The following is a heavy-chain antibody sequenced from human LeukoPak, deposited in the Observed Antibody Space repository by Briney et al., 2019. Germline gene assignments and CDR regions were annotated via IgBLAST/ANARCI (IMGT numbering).Heavy chain of an antibody. V-gene: IGHV3-49*04. J-gene: IGHJ5*02. CDR1: GFTFGDYA. CDR2: IRSKAYGGTT. CDR3: TRSPWFGELLSNGMYNWFDP. D-gene: IGHD3-10*01. Sequence: GGSLRLSCTASGFTFGDYAMSWVRQAPGKGLEWVGFIRSKAYGGTTEYAASVKGRFTISRDESKSIAYLQMNSLKTEDTAVYYCTRSPWFGELLSNGMYNWFDPWGQGTLVTVSS.